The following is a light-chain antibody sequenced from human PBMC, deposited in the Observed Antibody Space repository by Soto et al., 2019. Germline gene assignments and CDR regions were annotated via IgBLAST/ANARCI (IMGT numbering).Light chain of an antibody. V-gene: IGKV3-15*01. CDR2: RAS. Sequence: EIVMTQSPATLSVSPGERATLSCRASQSVSSNLAWYQQTPGQAPRLLIYRASTRATCIPARFSGSGSGTEFPLNISSLQSEDFAVYYCQQYNNWPPKYTFGQGTKLEIK. J-gene: IGKJ2*01. CDR3: QQYNNWPPKYT. CDR1: QSVSSN.